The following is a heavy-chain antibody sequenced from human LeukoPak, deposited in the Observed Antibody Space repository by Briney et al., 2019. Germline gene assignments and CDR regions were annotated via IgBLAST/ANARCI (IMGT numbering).Heavy chain of an antibody. J-gene: IGHJ4*02. CDR2: ISAYNGNT. CDR3: AREGRIAVAGYEGYFDY. D-gene: IGHD6-19*01. CDR1: GYTFTSYG. Sequence: ASVKVSCKASGYTFTSYGISWVRQAPGQGLEWMGWISAYNGNTNYAQKLQGRVTMTTDTSTSTAYMELRSLGSDDTAVYYCAREGRIAVAGYEGYFDYWGQGTLVTVSS. V-gene: IGHV1-18*01.